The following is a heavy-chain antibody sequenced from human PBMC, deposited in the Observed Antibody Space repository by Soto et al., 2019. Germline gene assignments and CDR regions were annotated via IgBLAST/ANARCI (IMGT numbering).Heavy chain of an antibody. Sequence: SEPLSLTCAVYGGSFSGYYWSWIRQPPGKGLEWIGEINHSGSTNYNPSLKSRVTISVDTSKNQFSLKLSSVTAADTAVYYCARGRGYYDSSGYYPYYFDYWGQGTLVTVSS. J-gene: IGHJ4*02. CDR2: INHSGST. V-gene: IGHV4-34*01. CDR3: ARGRGYYDSSGYYPYYFDY. D-gene: IGHD3-22*01. CDR1: GGSFSGYY.